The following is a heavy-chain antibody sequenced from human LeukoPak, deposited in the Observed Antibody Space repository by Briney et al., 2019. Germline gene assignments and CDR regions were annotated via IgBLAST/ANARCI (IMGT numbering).Heavy chain of an antibody. D-gene: IGHD6-6*01. CDR3: ARLKYLWLVS. CDR2: ISYSGGT. CDR1: VGSISSHY. Sequence: SETLSLTCTVSVGSISSHYWSWIRQTPGKGLEWIGYISYSGGTNYNPSFKSRVTISVDTSKSQFSLKLTSVTAADTAVYYCARLKYLWLVSGRQGTRVSVFS. V-gene: IGHV4-59*11. J-gene: IGHJ5*01.